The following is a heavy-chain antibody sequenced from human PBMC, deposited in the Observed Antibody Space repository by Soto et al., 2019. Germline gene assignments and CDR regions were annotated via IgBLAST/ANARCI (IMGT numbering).Heavy chain of an antibody. CDR1: GFTFGSYP. Sequence: EVQLVESGGGLVQPGGSLRLSCAASGFTFGSYPMHWVRQAPGKGLEYVSAISTNGDSTFYANSVKGRFTISRDNSKGTLDLQMGSLRAENMGVTYCARDGMSRPIWGFDYWGQGTLVTASS. CDR3: ARDGMSRPIWGFDY. CDR2: ISTNGDST. V-gene: IGHV3-64*01. J-gene: IGHJ4*02. D-gene: IGHD7-27*01.